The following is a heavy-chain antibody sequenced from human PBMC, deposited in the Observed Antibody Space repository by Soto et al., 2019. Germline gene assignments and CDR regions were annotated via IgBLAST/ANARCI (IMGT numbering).Heavy chain of an antibody. Sequence: QVQLVQSGAEVKKPGASVKVSCKASRYTFATYDFNWVRQATGQGPEWMGWINPNSGNTGYAQKFQGRVTMTRNPAISTLYQELSSLRSEDTAVYYCARGPRNWGFDYWGQGTLVTVSS. J-gene: IGHJ4*02. D-gene: IGHD7-27*01. CDR2: INPNSGNT. CDR1: RYTFATYD. V-gene: IGHV1-8*01. CDR3: ARGPRNWGFDY.